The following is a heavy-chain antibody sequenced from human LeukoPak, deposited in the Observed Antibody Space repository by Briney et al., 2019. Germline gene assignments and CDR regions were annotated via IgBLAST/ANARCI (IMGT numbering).Heavy chain of an antibody. J-gene: IGHJ3*02. CDR3: ARSLPSGDAFDI. CDR1: GYTFTSYG. V-gene: IGHV1-18*01. CDR2: ISAYNGNT. D-gene: IGHD7-27*01. Sequence: ASVKVSCKASGYTFTSYGISWVRQAPGQGLEWMGWISAYNGNTNYAQKLQGSVTMTTDTSTSTAYMELRSLRSDDTAVYYCARSLPSGDAFDIWGQGTMVTVSS.